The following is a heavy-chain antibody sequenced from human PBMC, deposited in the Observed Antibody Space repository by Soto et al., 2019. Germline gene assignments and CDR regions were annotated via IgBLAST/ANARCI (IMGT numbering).Heavy chain of an antibody. CDR2: INAGNGNT. Sequence: QVPLAQSGAEVKKPGASVKVPCKASGYTFTSYAMHWVRQAPGQRLEWMGWINAGNGNTKYSQKFQGRVTITRDTSASTADMELSSLRSEDTAVYYCARELQGYYYYGMDVWGQGTTVTVSS. D-gene: IGHD2-15*01. CDR3: ARELQGYYYYGMDV. V-gene: IGHV1-3*01. CDR1: GYTFTSYA. J-gene: IGHJ6*02.